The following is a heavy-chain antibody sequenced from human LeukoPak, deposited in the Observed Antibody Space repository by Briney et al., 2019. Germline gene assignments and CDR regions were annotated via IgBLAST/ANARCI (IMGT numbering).Heavy chain of an antibody. CDR1: GFRFSDNY. V-gene: IGHV3-11*01. CDR2: ISGDGYDI. J-gene: IGHJ6*03. CDR3: ARNRYYYYYYMDV. D-gene: IGHD2/OR15-2a*01. Sequence: TGGSLRLSCATSGFRFSDNYMSWIRQAPGKGLQWLSYISGDGYDINYADSVKGRFTVARDNAKNSLYLQMNSLRAEDTAVYYCARNRYYYYYYMDVWGKGTTVTISS.